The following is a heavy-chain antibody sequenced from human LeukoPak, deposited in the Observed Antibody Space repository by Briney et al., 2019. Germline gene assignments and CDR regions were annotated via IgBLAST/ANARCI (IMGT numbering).Heavy chain of an antibody. J-gene: IGHJ4*02. D-gene: IGHD3-22*01. Sequence: SETLSLTCAAYGGSFSGYYWSWIRQPPGKGLEWIGEINHSGSTNYNPSLKSRVTISVDTSKNQFSLKLSSVTAADTAVYYCARPYDSSGYYNYWGQGTLVTVSS. CDR3: ARPYDSSGYYNY. V-gene: IGHV4-34*01. CDR2: INHSGST. CDR1: GGSFSGYY.